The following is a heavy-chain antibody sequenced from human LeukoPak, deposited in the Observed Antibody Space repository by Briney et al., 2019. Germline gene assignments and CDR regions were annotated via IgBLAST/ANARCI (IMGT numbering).Heavy chain of an antibody. CDR3: ARERYCSGGSCYSGEAFDY. J-gene: IGHJ4*02. CDR1: GGSISSHY. CDR2: IYYSGST. Sequence: SETLSLTCTVSGGSISSHYWSWIRQPPGKGLEWIGYIYYSGSTNYNPSLKSRVTISVDTSKNQFSLKLSSVTAADTAVYYCARERYCSGGSCYSGEAFDYWGQGTLVTVSS. V-gene: IGHV4-59*11. D-gene: IGHD2-15*01.